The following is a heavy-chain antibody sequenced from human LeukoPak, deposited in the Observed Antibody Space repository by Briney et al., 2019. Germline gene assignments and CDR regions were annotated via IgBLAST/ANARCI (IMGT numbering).Heavy chain of an antibody. V-gene: IGHV4-39*01. CDR1: GGSISSSNYY. Sequence: SGTLSLTCTVSGGSISSSNYYWGWIRQPPGKGLEWIGSIYYSGSTFYNPSLKSRVTISINTSKNQFSLKLSSVTAADTAVYYCASQPYYDSSGYYFYWGQGTLVTVSS. J-gene: IGHJ4*02. D-gene: IGHD3-22*01. CDR2: IYYSGST. CDR3: ASQPYYDSSGYYFY.